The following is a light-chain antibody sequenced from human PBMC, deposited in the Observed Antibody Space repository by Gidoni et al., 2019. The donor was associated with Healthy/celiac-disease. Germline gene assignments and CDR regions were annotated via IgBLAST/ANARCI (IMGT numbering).Light chain of an antibody. CDR2: AAS. CDR1: QSISSY. J-gene: IGKJ5*01. Sequence: DFQMPQPPSTLSSSVGDRVTIPCRASQSISSYLNWSQQKPGKAPKLLIYAASSLQSGIPARFSGSGSGTEFTLTISSLQPEDFATYYCQQYNSTLSFTFGQGTRLEIK. CDR3: QQYNSTLSFT. V-gene: IGKV1-39*01.